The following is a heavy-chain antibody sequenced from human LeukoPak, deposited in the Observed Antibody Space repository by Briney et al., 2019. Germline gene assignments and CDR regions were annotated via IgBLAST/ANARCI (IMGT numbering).Heavy chain of an antibody. J-gene: IGHJ4*02. Sequence: PGGSLRLSCAASGFTFSNAWMSWVRQAPGKGLEWVGRIKSKTDGGTTDYAAPVKGRFTISRDDSKNTLYLQVNSLKTEDTAVYYCTTEVRFYDSTGYYSDWGQGTLVTVSS. V-gene: IGHV3-15*01. CDR2: IKSKTDGGTT. CDR3: TTEVRFYDSTGYYSD. CDR1: GFTFSNAW. D-gene: IGHD3-22*01.